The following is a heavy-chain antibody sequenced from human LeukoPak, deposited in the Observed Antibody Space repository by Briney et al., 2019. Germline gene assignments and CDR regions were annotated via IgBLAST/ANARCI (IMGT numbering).Heavy chain of an antibody. V-gene: IGHV1-18*01. Sequence: ASVKVSFKASGYTFTSYGISWVRQAPGQGLEWMGWISAYNGNTNYAQKLQGRVTMTTDTSTSTAYMELRSLRSDDTAVYYCARGMAVAGPSGSFDYWGQGTLVTVSS. CDR3: ARGMAVAGPSGSFDY. J-gene: IGHJ4*02. CDR1: GYTFTSYG. CDR2: ISAYNGNT. D-gene: IGHD6-19*01.